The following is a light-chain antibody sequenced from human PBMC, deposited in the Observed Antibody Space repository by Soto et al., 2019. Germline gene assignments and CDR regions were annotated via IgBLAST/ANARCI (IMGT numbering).Light chain of an antibody. V-gene: IGKV3-20*01. CDR1: QSVSSSY. CDR3: QQYGSSPPIT. CDR2: GAS. J-gene: IGKJ5*01. Sequence: EIVLTQSPGTLSLSPGERATLSCRASQSVSSSYLAWYQQEPGQAPRLLIYGASSRATGIPDRFSGRGSGTDFTLTISRLEPEDFAVYYCQQYGSSPPITFGQGTRLEIK.